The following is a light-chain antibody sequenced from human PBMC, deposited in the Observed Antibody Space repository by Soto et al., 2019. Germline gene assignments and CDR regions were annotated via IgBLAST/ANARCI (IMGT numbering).Light chain of an antibody. CDR3: QQYGSSSYT. CDR2: AAS. J-gene: IGKJ2*01. V-gene: IGKV3-20*01. CDR1: QSISSSY. Sequence: EIVLTQSPGTLSLSPGERATLSCRASQSISSSYLAWYQQKPGQATRLLIYAASSRATVIPDSCSGSGSGTDYTLTISRLEHEDFAAYYCQQYGSSSYTFGQGTQLEIK.